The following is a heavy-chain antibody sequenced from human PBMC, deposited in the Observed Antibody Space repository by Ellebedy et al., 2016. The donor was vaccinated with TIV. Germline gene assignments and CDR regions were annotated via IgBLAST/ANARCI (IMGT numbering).Heavy chain of an antibody. CDR3: ARDNTNPRSAFDI. V-gene: IGHV3-66*01. CDR2: IYSDGAT. CDR1: GFTVRSNY. J-gene: IGHJ3*02. Sequence: GESLKISCAASGFTVRSNYMSWVRQAPGKGLEWLSAIYSDGATYYADSVKHRLTISRDNSKDTVSLQMNSLRAEDTAVYYCARDNTNPRSAFDIWGQGTMVTVSS.